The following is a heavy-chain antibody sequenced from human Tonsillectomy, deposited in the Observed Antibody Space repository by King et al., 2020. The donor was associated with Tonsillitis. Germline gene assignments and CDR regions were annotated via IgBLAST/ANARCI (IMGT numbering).Heavy chain of an antibody. V-gene: IGHV4-30-4*01. CDR1: GGSISSGDYY. J-gene: IGHJ3*02. D-gene: IGHD6-19*01. Sequence: QLQESGPGLVKPSQTLSLTCTVSGGSISSGDYYWSWIRQPPGQGLEWIGYIYYSGSTYYNPSLKSRVTISEDTSKNQFSLKLSSVTAADTAVYYCARTGIVVADDAFDIWGQGTMVTVSS. CDR2: IYYSGST. CDR3: ARTGIVVADDAFDI.